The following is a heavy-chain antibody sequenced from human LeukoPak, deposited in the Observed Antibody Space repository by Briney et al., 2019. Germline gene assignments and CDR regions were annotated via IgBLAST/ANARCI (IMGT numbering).Heavy chain of an antibody. CDR2: ISYDGSNK. Sequence: GRSLRLSCAASGFTFSSYGMHWVRQAPGKGLEWVAVISYDGSNKNYADSVKGRFTISRDNSKNTLYLQMNSLRAEDTAVYYCAKGVAVVVVPAAMDYWGQGTLVTVSS. CDR1: GFTFSSYG. V-gene: IGHV3-30*18. D-gene: IGHD2-2*01. J-gene: IGHJ4*02. CDR3: AKGVAVVVVPAAMDY.